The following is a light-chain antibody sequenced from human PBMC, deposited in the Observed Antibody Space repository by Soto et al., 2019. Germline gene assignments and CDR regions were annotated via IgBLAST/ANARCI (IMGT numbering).Light chain of an antibody. CDR2: DAS. J-gene: IGKJ4*01. V-gene: IGKV3-11*01. CDR3: QQRINWPLT. Sequence: EIVLTQSPATLSLSPGERATVSCRASQSVSSFFAWYQQKRGQAPRLLIYDASKRATGIPARFSGSGSGTDFTLTISSLEPEDFAVYYCQQRINWPLTFGGGTTLEIK. CDR1: QSVSSF.